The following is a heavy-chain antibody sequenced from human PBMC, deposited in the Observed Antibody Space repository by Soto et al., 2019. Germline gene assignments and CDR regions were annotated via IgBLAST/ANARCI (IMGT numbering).Heavy chain of an antibody. Sequence: QVQLVESGGGVVQPGRSLRLSCAASGFTFSSYGMHWVRQAPGKGLEWVAVISYDGSNKYYADSVKGRFTISRDNSKNTLYLQMNSLRAEDTAVYYCAKDQFRWYLQSLDYWGQGTLVTVSS. CDR2: ISYDGSNK. CDR3: AKDQFRWYLQSLDY. D-gene: IGHD6-13*01. V-gene: IGHV3-30*18. J-gene: IGHJ4*02. CDR1: GFTFSSYG.